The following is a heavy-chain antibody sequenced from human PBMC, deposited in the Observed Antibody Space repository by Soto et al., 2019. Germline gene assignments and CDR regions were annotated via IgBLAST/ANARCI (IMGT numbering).Heavy chain of an antibody. CDR1: GYTFTSYD. D-gene: IGHD5-12*01. Sequence: ASVKVSCKASGYTFTSYDINWVRQATGQGLEWMGWMNPNSGNTGYAQKFQGRVTMTRNTSISTAYMELSSPRSEDTAVYYCARELGYSGYPGYYYYGMDVWGQGTTVTVSS. CDR2: MNPNSGNT. V-gene: IGHV1-8*01. CDR3: ARELGYSGYPGYYYYGMDV. J-gene: IGHJ6*02.